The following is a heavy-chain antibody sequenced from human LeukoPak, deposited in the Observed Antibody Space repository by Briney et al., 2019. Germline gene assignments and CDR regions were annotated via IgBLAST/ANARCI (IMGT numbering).Heavy chain of an antibody. CDR1: GFSLSTSGVG. Sequence: SGPTLVNPTQTLTLTCTFSGFSLSTSGVGVGWIRQPPGKALEWLALIYWNDDKRYSPSLKNRLTITKDTSKNQVVLTVTNMDPVDTATYYCAHRGVSSSHYYFDYWGQGTLVTVSS. CDR3: AHRGVSSSHYYFDY. V-gene: IGHV2-5*01. J-gene: IGHJ4*02. D-gene: IGHD6-13*01. CDR2: IYWNDDK.